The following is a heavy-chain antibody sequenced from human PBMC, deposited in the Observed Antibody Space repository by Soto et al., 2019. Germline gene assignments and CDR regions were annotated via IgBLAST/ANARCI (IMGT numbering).Heavy chain of an antibody. D-gene: IGHD3-22*01. CDR1: GGSVSSGSYY. Sequence: SETLSLTCTVSGGSVSSGSYYWSWIRQPPGKGLEWIGYIYYSGSTNYNPSLKSRVTISVDTSKNQFSLKLTSVTAADTAVYTCGRGAPPMIVVAFHYGGRGPLVPVSS. V-gene: IGHV4-61*01. CDR3: GRGAPPMIVVAFHY. CDR2: IYYSGST. J-gene: IGHJ4*02.